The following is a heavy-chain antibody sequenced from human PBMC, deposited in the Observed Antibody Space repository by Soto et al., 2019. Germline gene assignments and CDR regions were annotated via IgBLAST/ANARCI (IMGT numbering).Heavy chain of an antibody. CDR2: ISYDGNKE. CDR3: AKETATSVDYYYFYGLDV. D-gene: IGHD1-1*01. Sequence: QVQLVESGGGVVQPGRYLRLSCSASGFIFGTYGMDWVRQAPGKGLEWVALISYDGNKEFYADSVKGRFTISRDNSRNTLYLHMNSLKPEDTAMYYCAKETATSVDYYYFYGLDVWGPGTTVSVSS. V-gene: IGHV3-30*18. CDR1: GFIFGTYG. J-gene: IGHJ6*02.